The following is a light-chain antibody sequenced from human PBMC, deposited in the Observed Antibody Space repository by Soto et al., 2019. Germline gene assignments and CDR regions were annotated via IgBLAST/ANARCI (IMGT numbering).Light chain of an antibody. CDR1: QDIRTH. CDR2: AAS. V-gene: IGKV1-39*01. CDR3: QQSFSTLLIT. J-gene: IGKJ5*01. Sequence: IQMTQSPSSLSASVGDGVTITCRASQDIRTHLNWYQQKPGKAPKLLISAASSLQSGVPSRFSARGSGTDFTLTISTLQPEDFATYYCQQSFSTLLITFGQGTRLEVK.